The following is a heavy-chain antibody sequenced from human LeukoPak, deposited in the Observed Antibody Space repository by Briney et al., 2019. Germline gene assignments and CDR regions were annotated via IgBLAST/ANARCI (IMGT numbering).Heavy chain of an antibody. Sequence: PGRSLRLSCAASGFTFSSQAMHWVRQAPGKGLEWVAVTSGDERSKYYTDSVKGRFTISRDNSKNTLYLQMNSLRVEDTAMYYCAREIRRPYFHFWGLGTLVTVSS. CDR3: AREIRRPYFHF. J-gene: IGHJ4*02. CDR1: GFTFSSQA. V-gene: IGHV3-30*04. CDR2: TSGDERSK.